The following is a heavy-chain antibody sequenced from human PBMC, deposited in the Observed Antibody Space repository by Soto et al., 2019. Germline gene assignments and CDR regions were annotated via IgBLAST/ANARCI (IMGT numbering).Heavy chain of an antibody. CDR3: ARGERGYSYGYKWGYYYYMDV. CDR1: GGSISSSGYY. Sequence: QVQLQESGPGLVKPSQTLSLTCTDSGGSISSSGYYWSWIRQHPRKGLKWIGYVYYSGSTYYNASLKSRVTISVDTSKNQFSLKLSSVTAADTAVYYCARGERGYSYGYKWGYYYYMDVWGKGTTVTVSS. D-gene: IGHD5-18*01. V-gene: IGHV4-31*03. CDR2: VYYSGST. J-gene: IGHJ6*03.